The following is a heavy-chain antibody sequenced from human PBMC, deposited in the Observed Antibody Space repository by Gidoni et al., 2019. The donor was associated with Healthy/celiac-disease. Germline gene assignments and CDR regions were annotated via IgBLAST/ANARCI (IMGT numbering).Heavy chain of an antibody. J-gene: IGHJ6*02. CDR1: GGTFSSYA. CDR2: IIPIFGTA. V-gene: IGHV1-69*01. Sequence: QVQLVQSGAEVKKPGSSVKVSCKAYGGTFSSYAISWVRQAPGQGLEWMGGIIPIFGTANYAQKFQGRVTITADESTSTAYMELSSLRSEDTAVYYCASGPDYGDLGYYYYGMDVWGQGTTVTVSS. D-gene: IGHD4-17*01. CDR3: ASGPDYGDLGYYYYGMDV.